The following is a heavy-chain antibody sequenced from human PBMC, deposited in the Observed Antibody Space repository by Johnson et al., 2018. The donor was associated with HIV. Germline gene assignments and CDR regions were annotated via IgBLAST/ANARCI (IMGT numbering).Heavy chain of an antibody. CDR2: IRYDGSNK. J-gene: IGHJ3*02. D-gene: IGHD2-2*01. V-gene: IGHV3-30*02. CDR1: GFTFSSYG. CDR3: TTDPPGMSSTSERDAFDI. Sequence: QVQLVESGGGVVQPGGSLRLSCAASGFTFSSYGMHWVRQAPGKGLEWVAFIRYDGSNKYYADSVKGRFTISRDNSKNTLYLQMNSLKTEDTAVYYCTTDPPGMSSTSERDAFDIWGQGTMVTVSS.